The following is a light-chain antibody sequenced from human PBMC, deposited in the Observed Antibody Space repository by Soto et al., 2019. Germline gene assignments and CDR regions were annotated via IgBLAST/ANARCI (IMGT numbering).Light chain of an antibody. V-gene: IGLV2-14*01. Sequence: QCVLTQXASVSGSPGQSITISCTGTSSDVGGYSYVSWYQQLPGKAPKLMIYDVSDRPSGVSNRFSGSKSGNTASLTISGLQAEDEADYYCSSYTSSSLYVFGTGTKVTVL. CDR1: SSDVGGYSY. J-gene: IGLJ1*01. CDR2: DVS. CDR3: SSYTSSSLYV.